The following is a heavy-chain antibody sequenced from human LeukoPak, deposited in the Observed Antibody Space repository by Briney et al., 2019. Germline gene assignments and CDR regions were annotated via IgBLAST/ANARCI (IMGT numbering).Heavy chain of an antibody. CDR2: TSYRSKWYN. J-gene: IGHJ4*02. Sequence: SQTLLLTSGIAADSGSSNSVAWSLIRQSPSSVLELRVMTSYRSKWYNDYAVSVKSRITINPDTSKTQFSLQLGSVTPEDTTLYFCARGWYYFDYWGQGTLVTVSS. V-gene: IGHV6-1*01. D-gene: IGHD6-19*01. CDR3: ARGWYYFDY. CDR1: ADSGSSNSVA.